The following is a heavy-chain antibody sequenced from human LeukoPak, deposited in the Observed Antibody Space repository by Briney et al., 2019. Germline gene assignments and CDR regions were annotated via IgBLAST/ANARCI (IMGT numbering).Heavy chain of an antibody. CDR1: GFTFRNFW. J-gene: IGHJ6*02. CDR3: ARDLRGSYYAPAKYYYGMDV. CDR2: INTDGSGT. D-gene: IGHD2/OR15-2a*01. V-gene: IGHV3-74*01. Sequence: GGSLRLSCAASGFTFRNFWMYWVSQVPGKGLFWVSRINTDGSGTAYAEPVKGRFTISRDNSKNTLYLQMNSLRAEDTAVYYCARDLRGSYYAPAKYYYGMDVWGQGTTVTVSS.